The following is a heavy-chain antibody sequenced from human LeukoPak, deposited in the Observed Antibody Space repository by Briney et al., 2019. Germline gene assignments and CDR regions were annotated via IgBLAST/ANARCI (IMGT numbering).Heavy chain of an antibody. Sequence: SETLSLTCTVSGDSMSSHYWSWIRQPPEKGLEWIVYIYYSGFTSYSPSLESRVTISVDRSKKQFSLNLRSVTAADTAVYFCARLVEGYDSFYYYYLDVWGRGTTVIVSS. CDR3: ARLVEGYDSFYYYYLDV. J-gene: IGHJ6*03. CDR2: IYYSGFT. CDR1: GDSMSSHY. V-gene: IGHV4-59*11. D-gene: IGHD3-3*01.